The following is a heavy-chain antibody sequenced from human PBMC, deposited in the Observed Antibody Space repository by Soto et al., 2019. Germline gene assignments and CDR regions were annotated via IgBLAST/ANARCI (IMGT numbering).Heavy chain of an antibody. Sequence: EVQLLESGGGLVQPGGSLRLSCAASGFTFSNYAMSWVRQAPGKGLEWVSIISGSGGTTYHADSVKDRFTISRDNSKNTLFLQMSSLRADDTAVYYCAKGVAVGFHFGSSTDRGFDPWGQGTLVTVSS. CDR3: AKGVAVGFHFGSSTDRGFDP. J-gene: IGHJ5*02. D-gene: IGHD6-6*01. CDR2: ISGSGGTT. V-gene: IGHV3-23*01. CDR1: GFTFSNYA.